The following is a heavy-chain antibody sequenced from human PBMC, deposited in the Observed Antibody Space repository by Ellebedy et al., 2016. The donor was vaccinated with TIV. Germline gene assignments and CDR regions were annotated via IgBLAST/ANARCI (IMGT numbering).Heavy chain of an antibody. V-gene: IGHV1-18*04. J-gene: IGHJ4*02. CDR3: ARGGIWFGELSLDY. D-gene: IGHD3-10*01. CDR1: GYTFTSYG. Sequence: AASVKVSCKASGYTFTSYGISWVRQAPGQGLEWMGWISAYNGNTNYAQKLQGRVTMTTDTSTSTAYMELRNLRSDDTAVYYCARGGIWFGELSLDYWGQGTLVTVSS. CDR2: ISAYNGNT.